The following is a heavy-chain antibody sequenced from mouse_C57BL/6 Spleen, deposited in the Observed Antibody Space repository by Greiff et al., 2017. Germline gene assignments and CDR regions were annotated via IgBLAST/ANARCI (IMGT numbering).Heavy chain of an antibody. J-gene: IGHJ2*01. D-gene: IGHD3-2*02. CDR1: GYTFTSYW. Sequence: QVQLQQSGAELVKPGASVKLSCKASGYTFTSYWMHWVKQRPGQGLEWIGMIHPNSGSTNYNEKFKSKATLTVDKSSSTAYMQLSSLTSEDSAVYYCAREEGTAQGYWGQGTTLTVSS. V-gene: IGHV1-64*01. CDR2: IHPNSGST. CDR3: AREEGTAQGY.